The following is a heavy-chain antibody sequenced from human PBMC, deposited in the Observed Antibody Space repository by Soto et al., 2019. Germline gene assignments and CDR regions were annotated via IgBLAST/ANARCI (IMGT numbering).Heavy chain of an antibody. CDR2: IYYSGST. CDR1: GGSISNYF. D-gene: IGHD6-19*01. J-gene: IGHJ4*02. CDR3: ARDVYSSGWYVYDS. Sequence: SETLSLTCTVSGGSISNYFWSWIRQPPGKGLEWIGYIYYSGSTNYNPSLKSRVTMSVDTSKNQFSLKLISVTAADTAVYYCARDVYSSGWYVYDSWGQGTLVTVSS. V-gene: IGHV4-59*01.